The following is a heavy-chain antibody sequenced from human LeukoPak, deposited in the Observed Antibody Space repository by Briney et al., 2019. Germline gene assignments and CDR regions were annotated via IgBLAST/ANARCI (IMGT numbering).Heavy chain of an antibody. J-gene: IGHJ4*02. D-gene: IGHD3-10*01. Sequence: GASVKVSCKASGYTFTGYYMHWVRQAPGQGLEWMGWINPNSGGTNYAQKFQGRVTMARDTSISTAYMELSRLRSDATAVYYCARDLGYYGSGSYYNEAFDYWGQGTLVTVSS. CDR1: GYTFTGYY. CDR3: ARDLGYYGSGSYYNEAFDY. V-gene: IGHV1-2*02. CDR2: INPNSGGT.